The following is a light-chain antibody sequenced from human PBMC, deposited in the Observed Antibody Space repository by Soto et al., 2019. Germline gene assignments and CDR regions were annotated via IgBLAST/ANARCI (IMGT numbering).Light chain of an antibody. CDR3: QQYNKGPPLT. CDR1: QSVRSY. CDR2: DTS. Sequence: EIVRTQSPAALSVSPGERATLSCRASQSVRSYLAWDQQKPVQPPRLLIYDTSTRATGIPARFSGSGSGTEFTLTISRLQSEDFAVYYCQQYNKGPPLTFGGGTEVAIK. V-gene: IGKV3-15*01. J-gene: IGKJ4*01.